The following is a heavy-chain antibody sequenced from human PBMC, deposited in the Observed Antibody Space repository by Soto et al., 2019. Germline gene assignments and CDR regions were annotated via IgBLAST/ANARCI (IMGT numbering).Heavy chain of an antibody. D-gene: IGHD1-26*01. CDR2: ISHDGNNK. Sequence: QVQLVESGGGVVQPGRSLRLSCAASGFTFSSYVMHWVRQTPGMGLEWVAFISHDGNNKYYADSVKGRFTISRDNSENTLYLQMDSQRAEDTAVYYCARDDEGGSECDLGYWGQGTPVTVSS. V-gene: IGHV3-30-3*01. J-gene: IGHJ4*02. CDR1: GFTFSSYV. CDR3: ARDDEGGSECDLGY.